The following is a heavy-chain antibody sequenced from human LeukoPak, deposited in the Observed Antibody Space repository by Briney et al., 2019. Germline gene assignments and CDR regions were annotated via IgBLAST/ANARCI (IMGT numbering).Heavy chain of an antibody. CDR3: ARHVDMDYYYMDV. CDR1: GGSISSSSYY. CDR2: IYYSGST. J-gene: IGHJ6*03. V-gene: IGHV4-39*01. Sequence: PSETLSLTCTVSGGSISSSSYYWGWIRQPPGKGLEWIGSIYYSGSTYHNPSLKSRVTISVDTSKNQFSLKLSSVTAADTAVYYCARHVDMDYYYMDVWGKGTTVTVSS. D-gene: IGHD5-12*01.